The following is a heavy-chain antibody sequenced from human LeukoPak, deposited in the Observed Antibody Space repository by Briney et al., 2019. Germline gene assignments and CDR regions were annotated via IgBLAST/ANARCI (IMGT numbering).Heavy chain of an antibody. CDR1: GGSISSGGYY. Sequence: SETLSLTCTVSGGSISSGGYYWSWVRQHPGKGLEWIGYIYYSGSTYYNPSLKSRVTISVDTSKNQFSLKLSSVTAADTAVYYCARDRGRIFGPWGQGTLVTVSS. D-gene: IGHD3-3*01. CDR2: IYYSGST. CDR3: ARDRGRIFGP. V-gene: IGHV4-31*03. J-gene: IGHJ5*02.